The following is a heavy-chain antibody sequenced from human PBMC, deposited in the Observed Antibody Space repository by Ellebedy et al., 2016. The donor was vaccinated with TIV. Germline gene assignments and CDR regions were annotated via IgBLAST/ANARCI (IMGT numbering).Heavy chain of an antibody. V-gene: IGHV3-21*06. CDR3: AKSTVVNPEGDAYDI. CDR1: GFTFSSFG. D-gene: IGHD4-23*01. Sequence: PGGSLRLSCAASGFTFSSFGMNWVRQASGKGLEWVSSIESSGTYIYYADSAKVRFTISRDNAKNSLYLHMTSLRVEDTAVYYCAKSTVVNPEGDAYDIWGQGTEVTVSS. CDR2: IESSGTYI. J-gene: IGHJ3*02.